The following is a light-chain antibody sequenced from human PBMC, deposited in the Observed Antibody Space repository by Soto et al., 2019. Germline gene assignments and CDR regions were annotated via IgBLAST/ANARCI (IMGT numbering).Light chain of an antibody. J-gene: IGKJ3*01. V-gene: IGKV1-9*01. CDR3: QQLNSYHRT. CDR2: AAS. Sequence: IQCTPSPSSLSASVGDSVTITCRASQGISSYLAWYQQTPGKDPKVLIYAASTLQSGVPSRFSGSGSGTEFTLTISSLQTEELATYVCQQLNSYHRTVGPGTKVEIK. CDR1: QGISSY.